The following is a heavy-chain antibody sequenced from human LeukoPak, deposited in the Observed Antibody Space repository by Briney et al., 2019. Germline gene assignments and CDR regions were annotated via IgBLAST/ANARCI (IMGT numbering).Heavy chain of an antibody. CDR1: GFTFSSFG. J-gene: IGHJ6*04. Sequence: PGGPLRLSCAAPGFTFSSFGMNWVRQAPGKGLEWVSYISSSGSTIYYADSVKGRFTISRDNAKNSLYLQMNSLRAEDTAVYYCAELGITMIGGVWGKGTTVTISS. V-gene: IGHV3-48*04. CDR3: AELGITMIGGV. CDR2: ISSSGSTI. D-gene: IGHD3-10*02.